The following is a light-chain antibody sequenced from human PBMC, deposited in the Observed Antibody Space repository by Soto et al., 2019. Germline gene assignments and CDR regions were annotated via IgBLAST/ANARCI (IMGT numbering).Light chain of an antibody. CDR3: QQYGSSPGT. CDR1: QSVSSY. CDR2: GAS. Sequence: EIVVTQSPGTLSLSPGERATLSCRASQSVSSYLAWYQQKPGQAPRLLISGASSRATGIPDRFSGSGSGTDFTLTISRLEPEDFAVYYCQQYGSSPGTFGGGTKVEIK. V-gene: IGKV3-20*01. J-gene: IGKJ4*01.